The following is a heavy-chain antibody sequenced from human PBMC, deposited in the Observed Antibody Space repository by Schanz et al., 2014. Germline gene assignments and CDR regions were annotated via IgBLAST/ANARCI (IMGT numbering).Heavy chain of an antibody. D-gene: IGHD6-6*01. CDR2: IIPFVGRP. CDR1: GGTFSSYA. CDR3: ARGRSIVDRVWFDL. V-gene: IGHV1-69*09. J-gene: IGHJ5*02. Sequence: QVQLVQSGAEVKKPGSSVKVSCKASGGTFSSYAISWVRQAPGQGLEWMGRIIPFVGRPNYAQKFQGRLTITADMYTTTVYMELTSLRSEDTAVYFCARGRSIVDRVWFDLWGKGTLVNVSS.